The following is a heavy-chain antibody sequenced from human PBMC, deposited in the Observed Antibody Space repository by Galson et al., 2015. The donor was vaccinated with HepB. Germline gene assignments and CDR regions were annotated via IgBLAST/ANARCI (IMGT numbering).Heavy chain of an antibody. V-gene: IGHV3-15*07. CDR1: GLTFSNAW. CDR3: TTLMKG. Sequence: SLRLSCAASGLTFSNAWMNWVRQAPGKGLEWVGRIKTKIDGGTTDYAAPVKGRFTISRDDSKNTLYLQMNSLETEDTAVYYCTTLMKGWGQGTLVTVSS. J-gene: IGHJ4*02. CDR2: IKTKIDGGTT.